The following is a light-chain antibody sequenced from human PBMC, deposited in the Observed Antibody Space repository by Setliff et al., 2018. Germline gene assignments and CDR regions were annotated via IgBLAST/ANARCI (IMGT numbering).Light chain of an antibody. CDR2: EVS. J-gene: IGLJ1*01. CDR1: SSDVGGYNY. Sequence: QSALTQPPSASGSPGQSVTISCTGTSSDVGGYNYVSWYQQHPGKAPKLMIYEVSKRPSGVPDRFSGSKSGNTASLTVSGLQAEDEADYYCSSYAGSNNFPYVFGTGTKVTGL. CDR3: SSYAGSNNFPYV. V-gene: IGLV2-8*01.